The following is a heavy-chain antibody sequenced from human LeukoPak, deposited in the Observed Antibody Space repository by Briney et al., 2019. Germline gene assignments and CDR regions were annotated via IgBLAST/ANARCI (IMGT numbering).Heavy chain of an antibody. V-gene: IGHV5-51*01. CDR3: ARMYYGSGSYYNVPPGAFDI. Sequence: GESLKISCKGSGYSFTSYWIGWVRQMPGKGLEWMGITYPGDSDTRYSPSFQGQVTISADKSISTAYLQWGSLKASDTAMYYCARMYYGSGSYYNVPPGAFDIWGQGTMVTVSS. CDR2: TYPGDSDT. J-gene: IGHJ3*02. D-gene: IGHD3-10*01. CDR1: GYSFTSYW.